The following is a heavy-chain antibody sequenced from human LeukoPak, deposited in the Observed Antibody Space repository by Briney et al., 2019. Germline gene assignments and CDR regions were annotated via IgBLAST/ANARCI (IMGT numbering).Heavy chain of an antibody. CDR2: ISSGSNSI. CDR3: ARDSGWYSGPYYFDY. D-gene: IGHD6-19*01. J-gene: IGHJ4*02. CDR1: GFTFRSYS. V-gene: IGHV3-48*02. Sequence: GGSLRLSCAASGFTFRSYSMDWVRQAPGKGLEWVSHISSGSNSINYADSVKGRFTISRDNAKNSLLLQMNSLRDEDTAVYYCARDSGWYSGPYYFDYWGQGTLVTVSS.